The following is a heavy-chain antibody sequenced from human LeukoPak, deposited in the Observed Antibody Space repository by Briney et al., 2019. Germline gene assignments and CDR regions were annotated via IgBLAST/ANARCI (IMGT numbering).Heavy chain of an antibody. J-gene: IGHJ4*02. D-gene: IGHD5-12*01. CDR2: ISRSGTTI. CDR3: ARVEYSGWNLEY. V-gene: IGHV3-48*03. Sequence: GGSLRLSCAASGFTFSSYEMNWVRQAPGKGLEWVSYISRSGTTIYYADSVQGRFTISRDDAKNSLYVQMNSLRDEDTAVYYCARVEYSGWNLEYWGQGTLVTVSS. CDR1: GFTFSSYE.